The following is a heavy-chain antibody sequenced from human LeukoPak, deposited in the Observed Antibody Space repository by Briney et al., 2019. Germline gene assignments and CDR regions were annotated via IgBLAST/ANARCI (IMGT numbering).Heavy chain of an antibody. V-gene: IGHV4-39*07. CDR1: GGPISSSSYY. Sequence: SETLSLTCTVSGGPISSSSYYWGWIRQPPGKGLEWIGSIYYSGSTYYSPSLKSRVTISLDTSKNQFSLKLSSVTAADTAVYYCARGRWFGELLWAYFDYWGQGTLVTVSS. CDR3: ARGRWFGELLWAYFDY. CDR2: IYYSGST. J-gene: IGHJ4*02. D-gene: IGHD3-10*01.